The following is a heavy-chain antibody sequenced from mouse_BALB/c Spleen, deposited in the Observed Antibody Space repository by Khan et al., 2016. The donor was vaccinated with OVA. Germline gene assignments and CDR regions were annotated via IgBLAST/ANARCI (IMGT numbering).Heavy chain of an antibody. D-gene: IGHD2-4*01. CDR2: IYPGDGST. J-gene: IGHJ4*01. CDR3: AREGLRGVASDY. CDR1: GYTFTSYD. Sequence: QVQLQQSGPELVKPGALVKISCKASGYTFTSYDINWVKQRPGQGLEWIGWIYPGDGSTKYNEKFKDKATLTADTSSSTAYMKRSRLTSENSGLYFCAREGLRGVASDYWGQGTSVSVSS. V-gene: IGHV1S56*01.